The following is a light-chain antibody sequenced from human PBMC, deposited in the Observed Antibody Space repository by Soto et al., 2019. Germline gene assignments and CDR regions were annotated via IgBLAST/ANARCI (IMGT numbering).Light chain of an antibody. Sequence: QSVLTQPASVSGSPGQSITISCTGTSSDVGGYNYVSWYQQQSGKAPKLMIHEVSNRPSGVSNRFSGSKSGNTASLTISGLQAEDEADYYCSSYSTTNILVFGSGTKVTVL. CDR3: SSYSTTNILV. V-gene: IGLV2-14*01. CDR1: SSDVGGYNY. J-gene: IGLJ1*01. CDR2: EVS.